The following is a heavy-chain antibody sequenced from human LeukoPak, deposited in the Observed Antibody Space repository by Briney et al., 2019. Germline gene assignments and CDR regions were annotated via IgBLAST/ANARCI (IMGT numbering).Heavy chain of an antibody. J-gene: IGHJ4*02. V-gene: IGHV4-30-4*01. Sequence: SETLSLTCTVSGGSFSSGDNYCSWIRQPPGKGLEWIGYIHYSGSTFYNPSLKSRVTMSVDTSKNQFSLRLSSVTAADTAVCYCARHRAYSSSSPFDYWGQGTLVTVSS. CDR1: GGSFSSGDNY. CDR3: ARHRAYSSSSPFDY. CDR2: IHYSGST. D-gene: IGHD6-6*01.